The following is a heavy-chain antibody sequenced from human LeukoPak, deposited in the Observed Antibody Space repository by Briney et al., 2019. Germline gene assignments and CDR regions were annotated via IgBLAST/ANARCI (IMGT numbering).Heavy chain of an antibody. CDR2: IIPIFGTA. V-gene: IGHV1-69*13. Sequence: GASVKVSCKASGGTFSSYAISWVRQAPGQGLEWMGGIIPIFGTANYAQKFQGRVTITADESTSTAYMELSSLRSEDTAVYYCARDLSPLTPRQTFDHWGQGTLVTVSS. CDR3: ARDLSPLTPRQTFDH. J-gene: IGHJ4*02. CDR1: GGTFSSYA.